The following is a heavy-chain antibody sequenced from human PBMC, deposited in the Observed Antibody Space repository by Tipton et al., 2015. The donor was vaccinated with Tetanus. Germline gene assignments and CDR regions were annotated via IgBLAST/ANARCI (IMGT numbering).Heavy chain of an antibody. V-gene: IGHV4-59*02. Sequence: TLSLTCNVSGGSVSSYYWTWIRQPPGKGLEWIGYIYYSGSTNYNPSLKSRVTISVDTSKNQFSLKLSSVTAADTAVYYCARVRTWRDGMDVWGQGTTVTVSS. CDR1: GGSVSSYY. D-gene: IGHD1-14*01. CDR2: IYYSGST. J-gene: IGHJ6*02. CDR3: ARVRTWRDGMDV.